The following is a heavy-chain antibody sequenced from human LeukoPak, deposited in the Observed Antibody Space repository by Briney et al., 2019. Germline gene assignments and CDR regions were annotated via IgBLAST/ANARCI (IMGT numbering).Heavy chain of an antibody. CDR3: AKDSGPYTSGYYGH. CDR2: INSGGGNT. D-gene: IGHD3-22*01. J-gene: IGHJ4*02. V-gene: IGHV3-23*01. CDR1: GFTFGTYA. Sequence: GGSLRLSCAASGFTFGTYAMSWVRQAPGKGLEWVSAINSGGGNTYYADSVKGRFTISRDNSKNTLYLQMNSLRAEDTALYYCAKDSGPYTSGYYGHWGQGTLVTVSS.